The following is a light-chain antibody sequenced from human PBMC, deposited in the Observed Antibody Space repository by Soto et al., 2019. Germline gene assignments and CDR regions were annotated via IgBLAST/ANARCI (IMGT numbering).Light chain of an antibody. J-gene: IGLJ3*02. CDR1: SSDVGGYNY. Sequence: QSALTQPRSVSGSPGQSVTISCTGTSSDVGGYNYVSWYQQHPGKAPKLMIYDVTKRPSGVAYRFSGSTSGNTASLIISGLQDEEEADDYCCSYAASYTFWVFGAGTKLTVL. CDR2: DVT. V-gene: IGLV2-11*01. CDR3: CSYAASYTFWV.